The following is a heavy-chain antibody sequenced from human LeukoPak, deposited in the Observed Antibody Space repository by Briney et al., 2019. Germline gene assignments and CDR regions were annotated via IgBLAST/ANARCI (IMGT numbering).Heavy chain of an antibody. D-gene: IGHD2-15*01. CDR2: IYTSGTT. Sequence: PSETLSLTCAVSGGSISSYYWSWIRQPAGKGLEWIGRIYTSGTTNYNPSLKSRVTMSVDTSKNQFSLNLNSATAADTAVYYCARTSPRAATFDYWGQGTLVTVSS. V-gene: IGHV4-4*07. CDR3: ARTSPRAATFDY. J-gene: IGHJ4*02. CDR1: GGSISSYY.